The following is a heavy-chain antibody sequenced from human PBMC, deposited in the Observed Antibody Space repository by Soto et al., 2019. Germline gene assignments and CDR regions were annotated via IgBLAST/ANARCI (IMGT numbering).Heavy chain of an antibody. J-gene: IGHJ6*02. CDR3: ARERLEAARGPYGMDV. Sequence: GASVKVSCKASGFSFTGYYIHWLRQAPGQGLEWMGIINPSGGSTSYAQKFQGRVTMTRDTSTSTVYMELSSLRSEDTAVYYCARERLEAARGPYGMDVWGQGTTVTVSS. CDR1: GFSFTGYY. V-gene: IGHV1-46*01. D-gene: IGHD6-6*01. CDR2: INPSGGST.